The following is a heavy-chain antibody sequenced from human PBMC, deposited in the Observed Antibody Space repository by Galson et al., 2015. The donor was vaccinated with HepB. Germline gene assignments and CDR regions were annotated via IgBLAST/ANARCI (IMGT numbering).Heavy chain of an antibody. D-gene: IGHD6-13*01. CDR3: TTDILLAAAGTAIDY. V-gene: IGHV3-15*01. J-gene: IGHJ4*02. CDR2: IKSKTDGGTT. Sequence: SLRLSCAASGFTFSNAWMSWVRQAPGKGLEWVGRIKSKTDGGTTDYAAPVKGRFTISRDDSKNTLYLQMNSLKTKDTAVYYCTTDILLAAAGTAIDYWGQGTLVTVSS. CDR1: GFTFSNAW.